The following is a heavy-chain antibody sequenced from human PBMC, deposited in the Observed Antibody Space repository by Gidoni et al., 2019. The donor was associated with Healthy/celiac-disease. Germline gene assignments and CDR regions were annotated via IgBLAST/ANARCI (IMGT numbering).Heavy chain of an antibody. J-gene: IGHJ4*02. CDR2: IIPIFGTA. CDR3: ARDLGDCSGGSCYSYFDY. V-gene: IGHV1-69*01. Sequence: QVQLVQSGAEVKKPGSSVKVSCKASGGTFSSYAISWVRQAPGQGLEWMGGIIPIFGTANYAQQFQGRVTITADESTSTAYMELSSLRSEDTAVYYCARDLGDCSGGSCYSYFDYWGQGTLVTVSS. CDR1: GGTFSSYA. D-gene: IGHD2-15*01.